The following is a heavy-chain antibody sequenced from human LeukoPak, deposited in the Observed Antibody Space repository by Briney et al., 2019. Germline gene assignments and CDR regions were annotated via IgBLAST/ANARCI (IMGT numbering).Heavy chain of an antibody. J-gene: IGHJ4*02. CDR1: GFAFSSFW. V-gene: IGHV3-7*01. CDR2: ISPDGSAE. Sequence: GGSLRLSCVASGFAFSSFWMSWVRQAPGKGLELVANISPDGSAEDYVDSVRGRFAISRDNAKRSLYLQMNSLSPEDTAVYYCANQAYSQFDYWGQGTLVSVSS. D-gene: IGHD4-11*01. CDR3: ANQAYSQFDY.